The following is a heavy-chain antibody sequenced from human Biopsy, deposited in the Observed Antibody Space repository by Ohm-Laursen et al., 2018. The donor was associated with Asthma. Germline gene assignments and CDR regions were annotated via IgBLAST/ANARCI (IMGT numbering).Heavy chain of an antibody. D-gene: IGHD6-6*01. CDR1: GIAFSTYG. Sequence: SLRLSCTASGIAFSTYGMHWVRQAPGKGLEWVSFIWYDGRKKTYADSVKGRFTISRDNSKNTLYLQMNSLRAEDTAVYYCARKIAARGGMGVWGQGTTVTVSS. CDR2: IWYDGRKK. J-gene: IGHJ6*02. CDR3: ARKIAARGGMGV. V-gene: IGHV3-33*01.